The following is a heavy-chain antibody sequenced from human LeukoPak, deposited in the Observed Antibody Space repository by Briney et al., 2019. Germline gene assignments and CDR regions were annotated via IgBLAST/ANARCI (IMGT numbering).Heavy chain of an antibody. J-gene: IGHJ3*02. CDR3: ARASGEFGAFDI. CDR1: GYTFTTYG. V-gene: IGHV1-18*01. CDR2: ISTYNGDT. D-gene: IGHD3-10*01. Sequence: GASVKVSCKASGYTFTTYGISWLRQAPGQGLEWMGWISTYNGDTNYAQKFQGRVTLTTDTSTSTVYMELRSLGSDDTAVYYCARASGEFGAFDIWGQGTMVTVSS.